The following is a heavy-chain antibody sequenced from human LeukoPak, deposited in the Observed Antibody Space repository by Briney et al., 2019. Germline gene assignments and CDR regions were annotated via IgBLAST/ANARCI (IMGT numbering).Heavy chain of an antibody. V-gene: IGHV1-18*01. J-gene: IGHJ5*02. CDR3: ARSFVPYDSNFWYGFDP. D-gene: IGHD6-13*01. Sequence: ASVKVSCKASGYTFTSYGISWARQAPGQGLEWMGWISAYNGNTNYAQKLQGRVTMTTDTSTSTAYMELRSLRSDDTAVYYCARSFVPYDSNFWYGFDPWGQGTLVTVSS. CDR1: GYTFTSYG. CDR2: ISAYNGNT.